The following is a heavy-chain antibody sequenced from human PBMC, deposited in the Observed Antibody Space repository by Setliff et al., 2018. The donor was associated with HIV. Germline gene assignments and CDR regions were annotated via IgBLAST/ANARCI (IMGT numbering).Heavy chain of an antibody. CDR3: ASPYSGSYYPPEHLPHYGMDV. V-gene: IGHV3-23*01. CDR1: GFTFSNYA. CDR2: ILSTGERT. D-gene: IGHD1-26*01. J-gene: IGHJ6*02. Sequence: PGGSLRLSCAASGFTFSNYAMSWVRQAPGEGLEWVSAILSTGERTFYADSVKGRFTISRDNSKNALYLQMNSLRAEDTAVYYCASPYSGSYYPPEHLPHYGMDVWGQGTTVTVSS.